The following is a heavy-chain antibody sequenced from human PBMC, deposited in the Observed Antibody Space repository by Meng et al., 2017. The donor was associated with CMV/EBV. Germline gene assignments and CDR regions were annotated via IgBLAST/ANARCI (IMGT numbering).Heavy chain of an antibody. CDR1: GYTVTGYY. V-gene: IGHV1-2*02. CDR3: ARDDGSLDY. J-gene: IGHJ4*02. D-gene: IGHD2-15*01. CDR2: INPNSGGT. Sequence: GRRVEYGAGVKIPGALVSVSCNAPGYTVTGYYMHWVRQAPGQGLEWMGWINPNSGGTNYAQKFQGRVNMTRDTSISTAYMELSRLRSDDTAVYYCARDDGSLDYWGQGTLVTVSS.